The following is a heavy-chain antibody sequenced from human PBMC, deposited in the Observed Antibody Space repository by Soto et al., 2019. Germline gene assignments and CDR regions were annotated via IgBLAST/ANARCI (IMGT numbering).Heavy chain of an antibody. J-gene: IGHJ4*02. CDR3: ARIRQSSSWYGFDY. Sequence: GTGPTLVNPTETLTLTCTVSGFSLSNARMGVSWIRQPPGKALEWLAHIFSNDEKSYSTSLKSRLTISKDTSKSQVVLTMTNMDPVDTATYYCARIRQSSSWYGFDYWGQGTLVTVSS. CDR1: GFSLSNARMG. CDR2: IFSNDEK. V-gene: IGHV2-26*01. D-gene: IGHD6-13*01.